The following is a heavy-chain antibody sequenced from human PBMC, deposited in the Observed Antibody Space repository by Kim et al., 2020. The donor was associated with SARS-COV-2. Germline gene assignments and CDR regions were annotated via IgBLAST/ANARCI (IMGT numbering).Heavy chain of an antibody. CDR1: GDSVSSTSAA. CDR3: ARGTLGYCSSTSCSSDP. CDR2: TYYRSKWYN. V-gene: IGHV6-1*01. Sequence: SQTLSLTCAISGDSVSSTSAAWNWIRQSPSRGLEWLGRTYYRSKWYNDYAVSVKSRITINPDTSKNQFSLQLNSVTPEDTAVYYCARGTLGYCSSTSCSSDPWGQGTLVTVSS. J-gene: IGHJ5*02. D-gene: IGHD2-2*01.